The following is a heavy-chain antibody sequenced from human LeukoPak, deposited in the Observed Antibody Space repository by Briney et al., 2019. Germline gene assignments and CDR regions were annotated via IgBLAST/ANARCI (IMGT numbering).Heavy chain of an antibody. CDR3: AREPFWSGYFSNLHFDY. D-gene: IGHD3-3*01. Sequence: GRSLRLSCAASGFTFDDYAMHWVRQAPGKGLEWVSGISWNSGSTGYADSVKGRFTISRDNAKNSLYLQMNSLRAEDTAVYYCAREPFWSGYFSNLHFDYWGQGTLVTVSS. V-gene: IGHV3-9*01. CDR1: GFTFDDYA. CDR2: ISWNSGST. J-gene: IGHJ4*02.